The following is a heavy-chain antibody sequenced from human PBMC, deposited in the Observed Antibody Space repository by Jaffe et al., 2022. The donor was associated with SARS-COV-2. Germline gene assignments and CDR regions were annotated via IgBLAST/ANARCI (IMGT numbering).Heavy chain of an antibody. CDR2: VSKDGTST. CDR1: GFTFSSYW. J-gene: IGHJ6*02. V-gene: IGHV3-74*01. D-gene: IGHD4-4*01. CDR3: VRVNDYTMDV. Sequence: EVLLVESGGGLVQPGGSLRLSCAASGFTFSSYWMHWVRQSPGKGPVWVSRVSKDGTSTNYADSVKGRFSISRDNTKNTLFLQMNTLRGEDTAVYYCVRVNDYTMDVWGQGTTVTVSS.